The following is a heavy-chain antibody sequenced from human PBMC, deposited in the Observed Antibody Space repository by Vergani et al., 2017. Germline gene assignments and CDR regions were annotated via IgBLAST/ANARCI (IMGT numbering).Heavy chain of an antibody. Sequence: EVQLVESGGDVVQPGGSLRLSCTASGFIFSTYAVSWVRQAPGKGLEWVSGISASRAPTYYADSVEGRVTISRDNSKNTLYLQMNSRRVDDTAVYYCAEGNWGVNCPKYNWLAPWGRGILVTVSS. J-gene: IGHJ5*02. CDR2: ISASRAPT. D-gene: IGHD1-1*01. CDR3: AEGNWGVNCPKYNWLAP. V-gene: IGHV3-23*04. CDR1: GFIFSTYA.